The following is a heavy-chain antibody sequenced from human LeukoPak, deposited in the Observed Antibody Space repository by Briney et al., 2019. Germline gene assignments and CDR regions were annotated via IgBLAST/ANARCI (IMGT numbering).Heavy chain of an antibody. D-gene: IGHD2-8*01. Sequence: GGSLRLSCVVSGFGFSDSYMTWIRQTPGKGLEWLAYISGSGSDMYYADSVKGRFTISRDNAKNSLYLQMDSLRPDDTALYYCSTDPRLLIYWGHGTLVTVSS. V-gene: IGHV3-11*01. CDR3: STDPRLLIY. CDR1: GFGFSDSY. J-gene: IGHJ4*01. CDR2: ISGSGSDM.